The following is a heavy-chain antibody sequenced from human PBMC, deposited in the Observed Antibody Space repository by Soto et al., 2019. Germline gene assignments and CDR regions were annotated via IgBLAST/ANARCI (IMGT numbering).Heavy chain of an antibody. CDR2: INWNSGTL. V-gene: IGHV3-9*01. CDR3: VKDGDYGDYEGGLGEAYDV. D-gene: IGHD4-17*01. CDR1: GLNCAKYA. J-gene: IGHJ3*01. Sequence: EVQLGVSGGGLIQPGGSVSLSCTACGLNCAKYAVIWVRRATGRRVEWVSGINWNSGTLDYADSVKGRFTISRDNARKSLYLQMHRLSADDTALYYCVKDGDYGDYEGGLGEAYDVWGRGTMVTVSS.